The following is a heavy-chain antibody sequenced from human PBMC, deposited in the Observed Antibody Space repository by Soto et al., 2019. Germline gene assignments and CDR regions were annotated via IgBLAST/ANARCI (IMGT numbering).Heavy chain of an antibody. J-gene: IGHJ6*02. CDR3: AKTWFGEDNYGMDV. V-gene: IGHV3-30*18. D-gene: IGHD3-10*01. CDR1: GFTFTSYG. Sequence: PGGSLRLSCAASGFTFTSYGLHWVRQAPGKGLEWVAGISYDGSKKYFADSVKGRFAISRDNPRSTLFLDMNSLRGEDMAIYYCAKTWFGEDNYGMDVWGQGTTVTVSS. CDR2: ISYDGSKK.